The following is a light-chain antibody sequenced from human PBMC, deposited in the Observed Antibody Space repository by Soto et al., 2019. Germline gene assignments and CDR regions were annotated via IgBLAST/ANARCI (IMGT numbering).Light chain of an antibody. CDR2: AAS. Sequence: DIEMTQSPASLSAFVGDRVTITCRAMQSISNYLNWYQQKPGKAPKLLIYAASSLQSGVPSRFSGSGSRTDFTLTISSLQPEDFATYFCQQCYITPYTFGQGTKLEIK. V-gene: IGKV1-39*01. CDR3: QQCYITPYT. J-gene: IGKJ2*01. CDR1: QSISNY.